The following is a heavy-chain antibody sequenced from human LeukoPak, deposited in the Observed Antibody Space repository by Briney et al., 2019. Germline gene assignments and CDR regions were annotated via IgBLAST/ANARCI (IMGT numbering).Heavy chain of an antibody. V-gene: IGHV3-23*01. J-gene: IGHJ4*02. CDR2: ISGSGGST. CDR3: ANYVWVIDY. Sequence: GGSLRLPCAASGFTFSSYGMSWVRQAPGKGLEWVSAISGSGGSTYYADSVKGRFTISRDNSKNTLYLQMNSLRAEDTAVYYCANYVWVIDYWGQGTLVTVSS. D-gene: IGHD3-16*01. CDR1: GFTFSSYG.